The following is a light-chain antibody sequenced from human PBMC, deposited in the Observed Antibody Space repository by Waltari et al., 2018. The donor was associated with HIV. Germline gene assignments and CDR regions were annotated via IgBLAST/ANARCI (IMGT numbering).Light chain of an antibody. J-gene: IGLJ3*02. V-gene: IGLV2-23*02. CDR3: CSYAGGTTSV. CDR2: EVT. Sequence: PGQSITISCTGTSSDIGGYDIVSWFQQHPGKAPKVMIYEVTKRPSGVSNRFSGSKSGNTASLTISGLQAEDEADYYCCSYAGGTTSVFGRGTKLTVL. CDR1: SSDIGGYDI.